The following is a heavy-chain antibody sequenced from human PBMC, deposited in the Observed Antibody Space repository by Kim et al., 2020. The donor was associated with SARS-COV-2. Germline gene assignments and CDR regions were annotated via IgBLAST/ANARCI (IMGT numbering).Heavy chain of an antibody. CDR1: GFTLSTYA. J-gene: IGHJ6*02. Sequence: GGSLRLSCAASGFTLSTYAMHWVRQTPGKGLEWVAVISYDGSNNYYADSVKGRFTISRDNSKNTLYLQMNSLRPEDTAVYHCARDPWSRLRGLIYSYYGMDVWGQGTTVTV. D-gene: IGHD3-10*01. CDR3: ARDPWSRLRGLIYSYYGMDV. CDR2: ISYDGSNN. V-gene: IGHV3-30-3*01.